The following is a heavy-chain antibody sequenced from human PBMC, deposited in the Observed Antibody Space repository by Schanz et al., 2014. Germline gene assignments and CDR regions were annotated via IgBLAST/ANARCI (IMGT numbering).Heavy chain of an antibody. CDR2: ITAYNGDT. J-gene: IGHJ4*02. Sequence: VQLEQSGAEVKKPGASVKVSCKASGYTFTSHVISWVRQAPGQGLEWMGWITAYNGDTNYALKLQGRLTMTTDTSTSTAYMELRSLRSDDTAVYYCARDQSPYTNSSDVRYFDYWGQGSLVTVSS. V-gene: IGHV1-18*01. D-gene: IGHD6-6*01. CDR3: ARDQSPYTNSSDVRYFDY. CDR1: GYTFTSHV.